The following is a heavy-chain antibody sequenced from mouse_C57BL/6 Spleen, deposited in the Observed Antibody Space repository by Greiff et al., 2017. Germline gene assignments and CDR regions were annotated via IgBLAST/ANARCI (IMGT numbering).Heavy chain of an antibody. V-gene: IGHV1-82*01. D-gene: IGHD2-1*01. Sequence: QVHVKQSGPELVKPGASVKISCKASGYAFSSSWMNWVKQRPGKGLEWIGRIYPGDGDTNYNGKFKGKATLTADKSSSTAYMQLSSLTSEDSAVYFCAREDGNYPFAYWGQGTLVTVSA. CDR2: IYPGDGDT. J-gene: IGHJ3*01. CDR1: GYAFSSSW. CDR3: AREDGNYPFAY.